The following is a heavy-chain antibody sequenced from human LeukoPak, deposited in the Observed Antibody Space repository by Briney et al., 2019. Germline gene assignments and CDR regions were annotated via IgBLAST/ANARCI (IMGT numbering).Heavy chain of an antibody. CDR2: IRYDESDK. J-gene: IGHJ6*03. CDR3: AKVRDYHYMDV. D-gene: IGHD4/OR15-4a*01. CDR1: GFTFSNYG. Sequence: GGSLRLSCVASGFTFSNYGMHWVRQAPGKGLEWVAFIRYDESDKYYADSVKGRFTISRDNSKNTLNLQMNSLRAEDTAVYYCAKVRDYHYMDVWGKGTTVTVSS. V-gene: IGHV3-30*02.